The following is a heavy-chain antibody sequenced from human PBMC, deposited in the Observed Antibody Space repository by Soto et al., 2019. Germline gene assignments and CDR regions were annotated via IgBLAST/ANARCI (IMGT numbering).Heavy chain of an antibody. J-gene: IGHJ6*02. CDR2: INAKFGDT. D-gene: IGHD3-10*01. CDR1: GYTFTAYY. V-gene: IGHV1-2*02. CDR3: ARNMDYYYGPGSGNGHGF. Sequence: QVQLVQSGAEVKEPGDSVRVSCEASGYTFTAYYIHWVRQAPGQGLEWMGRINAKFGDTTYAQDFQGRVSMTRDMSISTVYMELSRLTSGDTAIYYCARNMDYYYGPGSGNGHGFWGQGTTVTVFS.